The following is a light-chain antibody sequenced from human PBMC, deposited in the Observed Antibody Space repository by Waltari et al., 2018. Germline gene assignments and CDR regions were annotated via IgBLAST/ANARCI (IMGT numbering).Light chain of an antibody. V-gene: IGKV2D-29*02. CDR1: QSLLHTNGKTY. CDR2: EDS. Sequence: DIVMTQTPLSLSVTLGQPASISCKSSQSLLHTNGKTYLYWYLQKPGQSPQLLIYEDSNRFSGVPDKFSASGSGTDFTLKISRVEAEDVGIYYCLQSLHLPLTFGGGTKGEIK. CDR3: LQSLHLPLT. J-gene: IGKJ4*01.